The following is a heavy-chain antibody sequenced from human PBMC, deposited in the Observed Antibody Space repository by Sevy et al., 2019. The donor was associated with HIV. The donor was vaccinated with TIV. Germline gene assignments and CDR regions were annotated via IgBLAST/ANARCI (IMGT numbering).Heavy chain of an antibody. Sequence: GGSLRLSCAASGFTFSSYAMHWVRQAPGKGLEWVAVISYDGSNKYYADSVKGRFTISRDYSKNTLYLQMNSLRADDTAVYYCARDSAYYYDTSGSPDDYWGQGTLVTVSS. CDR1: GFTFSSYA. V-gene: IGHV3-30-3*01. CDR3: ARDSAYYYDTSGSPDDY. CDR2: ISYDGSNK. J-gene: IGHJ4*02. D-gene: IGHD3-22*01.